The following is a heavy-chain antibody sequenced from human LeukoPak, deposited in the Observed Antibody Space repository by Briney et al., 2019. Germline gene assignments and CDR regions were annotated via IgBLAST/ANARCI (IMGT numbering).Heavy chain of an antibody. CDR1: GYTFTSYG. Sequence: ASVKVSCKASGYTFTSYGISWVRQAPGKGLEWMGWISAYNGNTNYAQKLQGRVTMTTDTSTSTAYMELRSLRSDDTAVYYCARESLAYYCYHYRMDVWGQGTADSVSS. V-gene: IGHV1-18*01. CDR2: ISAYNGNT. J-gene: IGHJ6*02. CDR3: ARESLAYYCYHYRMDV.